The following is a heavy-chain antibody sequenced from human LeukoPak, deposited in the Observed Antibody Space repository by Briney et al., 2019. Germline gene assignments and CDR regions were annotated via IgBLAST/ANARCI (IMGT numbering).Heavy chain of an antibody. J-gene: IGHJ3*02. Sequence: GSLRLSCAASGFTFSSYAMSWVRQAPGKGLEWIGEINHSGSTNYNPSLKSRVTISVDTSKNQFSLKLSSVTAADTAVYYCARGLPMTTVTTYAFDIWGQGTMVTVSS. CDR3: ARGLPMTTVTTYAFDI. CDR1: GFTFSSYA. V-gene: IGHV4-34*01. D-gene: IGHD4-17*01. CDR2: INHSGST.